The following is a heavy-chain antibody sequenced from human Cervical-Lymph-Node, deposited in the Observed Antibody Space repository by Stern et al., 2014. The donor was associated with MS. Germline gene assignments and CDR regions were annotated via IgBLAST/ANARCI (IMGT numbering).Heavy chain of an antibody. CDR2: IYYSGST. Sequence: QLQLQESGPGVAKPSQTLSLTCNVSGGSISTDGYYWTWIRQHPGKGLEWIGYIYYSGSTYYNPSLKSRVTMSLDTSKNQFSLNLSSVTAADTAIYYCARDDRGSSWYRFDFWGQGTLVTVSS. CDR1: GGSISTDGYY. CDR3: ARDDRGSSWYRFDF. D-gene: IGHD6-13*01. V-gene: IGHV4-31*03. J-gene: IGHJ4*02.